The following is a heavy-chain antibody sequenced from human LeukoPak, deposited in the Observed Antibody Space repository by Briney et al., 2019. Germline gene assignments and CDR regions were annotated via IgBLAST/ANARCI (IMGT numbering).Heavy chain of an antibody. D-gene: IGHD2-2*01. CDR3: ARIVVPAATVLGCWFDP. J-gene: IGHJ5*02. V-gene: IGHV4-4*07. CDR2: IYTSGST. CDR1: GGSISSYY. Sequence: SETLSLTCTVPGGSISSYYWSWIRQPAGKGLEWIGRIYTSGSTNYNPSLKSRVTMSVDTSKNQFSLKLRSVTAADTAVYYCARIVVPAATVLGCWFDPWGQGTLVTVSS.